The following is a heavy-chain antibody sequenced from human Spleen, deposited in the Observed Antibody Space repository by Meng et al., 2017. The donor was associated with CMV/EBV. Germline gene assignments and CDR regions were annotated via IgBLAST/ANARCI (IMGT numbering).Heavy chain of an antibody. CDR1: GYLFTSYD. CDR2: MKPNGGQT. V-gene: IGHV1-8*01. CDR3: ARAFDLDY. J-gene: IGHJ4*02. Sequence: QVLLVQAGAEVKKPGASVKVSCRTSGYLFTSYDINWVRQATGQGLEWMGRMKPNGGQTGYAKKFQGRVSFTRNTSMRTAYMELSSLRSEDTAVYFCARAFDLDYWGQGTLVTVSS. D-gene: IGHD2/OR15-2a*01.